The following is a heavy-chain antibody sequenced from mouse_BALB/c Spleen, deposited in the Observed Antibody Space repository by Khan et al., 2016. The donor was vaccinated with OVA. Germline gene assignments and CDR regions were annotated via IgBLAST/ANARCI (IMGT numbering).Heavy chain of an antibody. J-gene: IGHJ3*01. CDR3: ARRGLYVIFAY. CDR2: IDPTTGYT. Sequence: VQLQQSGAELAKPGASMKMSCKASGYTFTTYWMHWVKQRPGQGLEWIGYIDPTTGYTEYNQKFKDRATLTTDKSSSTAYMQLSSLTSEDSAVYYCARRGLYVIFAYWGQGTLVTVSA. D-gene: IGHD2-12*01. V-gene: IGHV1-7*01. CDR1: GYTFTTYW.